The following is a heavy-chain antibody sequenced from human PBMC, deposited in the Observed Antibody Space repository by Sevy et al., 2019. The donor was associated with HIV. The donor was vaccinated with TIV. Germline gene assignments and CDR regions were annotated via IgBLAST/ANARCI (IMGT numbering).Heavy chain of an antibody. V-gene: IGHV3-30*02. CDR1: GFTFNFHG. CDR2: IWHDGSNK. J-gene: IGHJ5*02. D-gene: IGHD4-4*01. Sequence: GGSLRLSCAASGFTFNFHGMHWVRQAPGKGLEWVAFIWHDGSNKYMADSVKGRFTISRDNSKNTLFLQMNSLTVEDTAVYYCARETDNSAMWLEPWGQGTLVTVSS. CDR3: ARETDNSAMWLEP.